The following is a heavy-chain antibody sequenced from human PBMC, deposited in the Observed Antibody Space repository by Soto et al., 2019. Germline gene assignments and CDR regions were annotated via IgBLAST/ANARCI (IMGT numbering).Heavy chain of an antibody. CDR1: RFTFSTYE. V-gene: IGHV3-48*03. CDR2: ISTSGSTV. J-gene: IGHJ4*02. Sequence: PGGSLRLSCAASRFTFSTYEMNWVRQAPGKGLEWVSYISTSGSTVYYADSVKGRFTISRDNTRNSLYLQMNSLRGEDTALYYCVRYCSTTLCNGVATRTFDYWGQGTLVTVSS. D-gene: IGHD2-2*01. CDR3: VRYCSTTLCNGVATRTFDY.